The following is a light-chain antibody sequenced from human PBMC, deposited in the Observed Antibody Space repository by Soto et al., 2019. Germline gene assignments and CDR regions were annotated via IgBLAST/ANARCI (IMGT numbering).Light chain of an antibody. Sequence: EIVMTQSPATLSLSPGERATLSCRASQSVNSNLAWYQQKPGQAPRLIIYAASTRATGIPARFSGSGSGTEFTLTISSLQSEDYALYNFQQCNIWTPIFTFDPGTKVDIK. CDR1: QSVNSN. V-gene: IGKV3-15*01. J-gene: IGKJ3*01. CDR3: QQCNIWTPIFT. CDR2: AAS.